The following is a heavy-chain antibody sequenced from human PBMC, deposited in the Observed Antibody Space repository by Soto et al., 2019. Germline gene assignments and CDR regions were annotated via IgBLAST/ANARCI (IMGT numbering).Heavy chain of an antibody. D-gene: IGHD5-12*01. CDR1: GFAFGDFA. CDR3: SRLPPESYSAYDFAMDV. CDR2: ITSKKYGGTP. Sequence: GGSLRLSCITSGFAFGDFAMTWFRQAPGKGLEWVGFITSKKYGGTPQYAASVKGRFSISRDDSKSIAYLQMNNLKTDDTAVYYCSRLPPESYSAYDFAMDVWGLGTTLTVSS. V-gene: IGHV3-49*03. J-gene: IGHJ6*02.